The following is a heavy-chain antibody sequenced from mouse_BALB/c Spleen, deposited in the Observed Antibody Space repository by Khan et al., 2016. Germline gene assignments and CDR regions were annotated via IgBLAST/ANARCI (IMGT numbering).Heavy chain of an antibody. J-gene: IGHJ4*01. CDR3: ARIRQAVDY. D-gene: IGHD2-12*01. Sequence: EVELVESGGGLVQPGGSLKLSCAASGFTFSTYAMSWVRQTPDKRLELVATINSNGGSTYYPDNVKGRFTISRDNAKNTLYLQMNSLKSEDTAMYYCARIRQAVDYWGQGTSVTVSS. CDR1: GFTFSTYA. CDR2: INSNGGST. V-gene: IGHV5-6-3*01.